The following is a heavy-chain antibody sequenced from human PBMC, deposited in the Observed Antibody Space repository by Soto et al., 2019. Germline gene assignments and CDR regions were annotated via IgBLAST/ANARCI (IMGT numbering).Heavy chain of an antibody. CDR2: INSDGSST. CDR1: GFTFSSYW. D-gene: IGHD3-9*01. CDR3: ARVLGDILTGYYKSYNWFDP. V-gene: IGHV3-74*01. Sequence: GSLELSFAASGFTFSSYWMHGVRQAPGKGLVWVSRINSDGSSTSYADSVKGRFTISRDNAKNTLYLQMNSLRAEDTAVYYCARVLGDILTGYYKSYNWFDPWGQGTLVTVSS. J-gene: IGHJ5*02.